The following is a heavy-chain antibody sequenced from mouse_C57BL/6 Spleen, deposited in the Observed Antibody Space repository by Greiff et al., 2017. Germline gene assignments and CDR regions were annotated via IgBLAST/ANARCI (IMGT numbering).Heavy chain of an antibody. CDR3: ARDYYDYEGYAMDY. CDR2: ISSGSSTI. D-gene: IGHD2-4*01. V-gene: IGHV5-17*01. Sequence: EVQLQESGGGLVKPGGSLKLSCAASGFTFSDYGMHWVRQAPEKGLEWVAYISSGSSTIYYAATVKGRFTISRDNAKNTLFLQMTSLRSEDTAMYYCARDYYDYEGYAMDYWGQGTSVTVSS. CDR1: GFTFSDYG. J-gene: IGHJ4*01.